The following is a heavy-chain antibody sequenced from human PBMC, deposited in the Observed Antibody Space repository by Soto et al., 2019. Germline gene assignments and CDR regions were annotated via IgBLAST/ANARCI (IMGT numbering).Heavy chain of an antibody. CDR2: IYYTGST. CDR3: ARGYCTSSSCSILNY. CDR1: GGSVSSGSFY. D-gene: IGHD2-15*01. Sequence: PSETLSLTCTVSGGSVSSGSFYWSWIRQPPGKGLERIGHIYYTGSTTYNTSLKTRGTMSAETSKNQFSLRLSSLTPADTAMYYCARGYCTSSSCSILNYWGQGTLVTVS. V-gene: IGHV4-61*01. J-gene: IGHJ4*02.